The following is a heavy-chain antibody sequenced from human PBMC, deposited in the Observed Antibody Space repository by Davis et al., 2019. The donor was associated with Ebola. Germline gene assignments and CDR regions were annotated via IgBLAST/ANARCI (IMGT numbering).Heavy chain of an antibody. CDR1: GGSISSYY. CDR2: IYSNGGT. V-gene: IGHV4-59*01. Sequence: SETLSLTCTVSGGSISSYYWSWIRQPPGKGLEWIGYIYSNGGTEYNPSLKSRVTMSVDTSKNQFSLKLNSVTAADTAVYYCARTDRVCTGGTCYSGNDFDYWGQGALVTVSS. D-gene: IGHD2-15*01. CDR3: ARTDRVCTGGTCYSGNDFDY. J-gene: IGHJ4*02.